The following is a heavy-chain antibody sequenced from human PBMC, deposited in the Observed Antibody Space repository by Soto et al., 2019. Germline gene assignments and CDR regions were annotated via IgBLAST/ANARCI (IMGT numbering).Heavy chain of an antibody. Sequence: SETLSLTCTVPGGSIRSGDYYWSWNRQPPGKALEWIGEINHLGSINYNPSLKSRVTMSVDTSKNQFSLTLNSVTAADTATYYCARGGISHWAYFYYMDVWDRGTTVTVSS. D-gene: IGHD2-21*01. J-gene: IGHJ6*03. CDR3: ARGGISHWAYFYYMDV. CDR2: INHLGSI. CDR1: GGSIRSGDYY. V-gene: IGHV4-34*01.